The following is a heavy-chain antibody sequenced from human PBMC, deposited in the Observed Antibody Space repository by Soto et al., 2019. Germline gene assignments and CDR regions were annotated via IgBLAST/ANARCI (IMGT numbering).Heavy chain of an antibody. J-gene: IGHJ5*02. V-gene: IGHV4-34*01. CDR1: GGSFSGYY. CDR3: ARERYCSSTSCYLSHWFDP. CDR2: INHSGST. D-gene: IGHD2-2*01. Sequence: SETLSLTCAVYGGSFSGYYWSWIRQPPGKGLEWIGEINHSGSTNYNPSLKSRVTISVDTSKNQFSLKLNSVTAADTAIYYCARERYCSSTSCYLSHWFDPWGQGTLVTVSS.